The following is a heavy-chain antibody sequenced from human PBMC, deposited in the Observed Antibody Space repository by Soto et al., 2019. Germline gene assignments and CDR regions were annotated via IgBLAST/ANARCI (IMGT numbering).Heavy chain of an antibody. J-gene: IGHJ6*02. CDR1: GGSINIRFYD. V-gene: IGHV4-31*03. Sequence: SLSLTCTVSGGSINIRFYDWTWIRQHPVKGREWIGNIDNSRNTCDNPTLKSRGTISVHTSKNMLSLTASSVTAEQSAVYYCPGDPWGVGICFSAWGQGTKVTVSS. CDR2: IDNSRNT. CDR3: PGDPWGVGICFSA. D-gene: IGHD3-16*01.